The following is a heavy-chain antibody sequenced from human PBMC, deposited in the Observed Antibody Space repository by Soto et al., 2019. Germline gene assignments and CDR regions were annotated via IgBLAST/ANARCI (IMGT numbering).Heavy chain of an antibody. D-gene: IGHD1-26*01. J-gene: IGHJ4*02. CDR3: ARDDFRISSRGGYFDY. Sequence: QVHLVESGGGVVQPGRSLRVSCVASGFPFNKYALHWVRQAPGKGLEWVAVISNGGDHKYYGDSVKGRFTISRDNSKSTLYLQMNSLRPEDTAVYYCARDDFRISSRGGYFDYWGQGTLVTVSS. V-gene: IGHV3-30-3*01. CDR1: GFPFNKYA. CDR2: ISNGGDHK.